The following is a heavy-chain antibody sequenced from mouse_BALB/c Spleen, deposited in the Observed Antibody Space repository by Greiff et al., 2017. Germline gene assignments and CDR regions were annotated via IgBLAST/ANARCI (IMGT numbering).Heavy chain of an antibody. J-gene: IGHJ2*01. D-gene: IGHD2-2*01. V-gene: IGHV1-87*01. CDR1: GYTFTSYW. CDR2: IYPGDGDT. Sequence: VQLQQSGAELARPGASVKLSCKASGYTFTSYWMQWVKQRPGQGLEWIGAIYPGDGDTRYTQKFKGKATLTADKSSSTAYMQLSSLASEDSAVYYCARRNGYEDYWGQGTTLTVSS. CDR3: ARRNGYEDY.